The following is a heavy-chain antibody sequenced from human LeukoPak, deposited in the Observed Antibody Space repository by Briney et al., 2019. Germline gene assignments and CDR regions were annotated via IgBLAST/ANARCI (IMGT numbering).Heavy chain of an antibody. Sequence: SETLSLTCTVSGGSINSYYWNWIRQPPGKGLEWIGYIYYSGSTNYNPSHKSRVNISVDTSKNQFSLNLTSVSAADTAVYYCARQGAVAGTFDYWGQGTLVTVSS. J-gene: IGHJ4*02. D-gene: IGHD6-19*01. V-gene: IGHV4-59*08. CDR3: ARQGAVAGTFDY. CDR1: GGSINSYY. CDR2: IYYSGST.